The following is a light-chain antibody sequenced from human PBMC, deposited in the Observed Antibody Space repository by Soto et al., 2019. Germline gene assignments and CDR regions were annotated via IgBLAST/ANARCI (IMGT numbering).Light chain of an antibody. J-gene: IGLJ2*01. Sequence: QSALTQPPSASGSPGQSVTISCTGTSSDVGAYKYVSWYQQHPGKGPKLMIYEVSKRPSGVPDRFSDSKSGNTASLTVSGLQSEDEADYYCSSYAGSNNVLFGGGTKLTVL. V-gene: IGLV2-8*01. CDR1: SSDVGAYKY. CDR3: SSYAGSNNVL. CDR2: EVS.